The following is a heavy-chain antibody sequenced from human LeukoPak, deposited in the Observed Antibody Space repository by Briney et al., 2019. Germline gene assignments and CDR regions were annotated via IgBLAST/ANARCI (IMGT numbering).Heavy chain of an antibody. D-gene: IGHD2-15*01. CDR2: IHHSGSA. J-gene: IGHJ4*02. CDR3: ATKDVAAAGTPFDY. Sequence: PEGSLRLSCAASGFNISDFWMTWVRQPPGKGLEWIGEIHHSGSANYNPSLKSRVIISVDKSENQFSLKLTSVTAADTAVYYCATKDVAAAGTPFDYWGQGILVTVSS. V-gene: IGHV4-4*02. CDR1: GFNISDFW.